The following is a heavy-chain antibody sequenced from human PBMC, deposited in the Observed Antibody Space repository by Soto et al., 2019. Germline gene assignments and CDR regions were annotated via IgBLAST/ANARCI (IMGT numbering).Heavy chain of an antibody. V-gene: IGHV4-30-2*01. CDR1: GGSISSGGYS. J-gene: IGHJ4*02. CDR2: IYHSGST. Sequence: ASETLSLTCAVSGGSISSGGYSWSWIRQPPGKGLEWIGYIYHSGSTYYNPSLKSRVTISVDRSKNQFSLKLSSVTAADTAVYYCARVSGSRPMTYYFDYCGQGTIVTVSS. D-gene: IGHD1-26*01. CDR3: ARVSGSRPMTYYFDY.